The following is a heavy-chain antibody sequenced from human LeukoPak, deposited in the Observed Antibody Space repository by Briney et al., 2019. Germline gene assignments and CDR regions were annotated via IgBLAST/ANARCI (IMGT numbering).Heavy chain of an antibody. CDR1: GGSVNDYY. V-gene: IGHV4-59*02. J-gene: IGHJ3*01. CDR2: IYYSGST. CDR3: ARGGARGSSAFDV. Sequence: KSSGTLSLTCTVSGGSVNDYYWNWIRQPPGKGLEWIGYIYYSGSTDYNPSLKSRVTMSVDTSKNQFSLKLNSVTAADTAVYYCARGGARGSSAFDVWGQGTMVIVSA. D-gene: IGHD3-10*01.